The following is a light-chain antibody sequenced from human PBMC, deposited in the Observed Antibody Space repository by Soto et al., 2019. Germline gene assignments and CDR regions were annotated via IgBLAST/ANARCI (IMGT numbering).Light chain of an antibody. Sequence: DIQMTQSPSSLYASVGDRVTITCRASQSISSYLNWYPQKPGKAPKLLIYAASSLQSGVPSRFSGSGSGTDFTLTISSLQPEDFATYYCQQSYITLLTFGGGTKVDIK. CDR2: AAS. V-gene: IGKV1-39*01. CDR1: QSISSY. CDR3: QQSYITLLT. J-gene: IGKJ4*01.